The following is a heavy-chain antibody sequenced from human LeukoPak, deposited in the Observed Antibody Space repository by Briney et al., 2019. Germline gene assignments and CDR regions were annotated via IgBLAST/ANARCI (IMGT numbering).Heavy chain of an antibody. Sequence: ASVKVSCKASGYEFTAYGISWVRQAPGQGLEWMGWVSAYNGVTNYAQKFQGRVTMTTDTSSTTAYMEMRSLTSDDTAVYYCARGIAVTTTGYWFDPWGQGTLVTVSS. CDR1: GYEFTAYG. D-gene: IGHD6-19*01. CDR2: VSAYNGVT. CDR3: ARGIAVTTTGYWFDP. V-gene: IGHV1-18*01. J-gene: IGHJ5*02.